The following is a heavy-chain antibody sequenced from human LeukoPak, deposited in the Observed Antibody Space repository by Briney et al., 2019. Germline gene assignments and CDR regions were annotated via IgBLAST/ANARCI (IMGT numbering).Heavy chain of an antibody. D-gene: IGHD3-16*02. CDR3: ARESSTQGAFDI. CDR2: ISDYNGNT. Sequence: GASVKVSCETSGYTFTNYGISWVRQAPGQGPEWMGWISDYNGNTNYVQKFHGRVTITTDTSTSTAYMELRSLRSDDTAVYYCARESSTQGAFDIWGQGTMVTVSS. CDR1: GYTFTNYG. J-gene: IGHJ3*02. V-gene: IGHV1-18*01.